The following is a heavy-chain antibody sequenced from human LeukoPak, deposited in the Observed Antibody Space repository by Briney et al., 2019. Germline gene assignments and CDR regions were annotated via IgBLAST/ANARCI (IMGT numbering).Heavy chain of an antibody. CDR2: ISYDGSNK. V-gene: IGHV3-30-3*01. CDR1: GFTFSSYA. CDR3: AKQWLVQSSSDY. Sequence: PGRSLRLSCAASGFTFSSYAMHWVRQAPGKGLEWVAVISYDGSNKYYADSVKGRFTISRDNSKNTLYLQMNSLRAEDTAVYYCAKQWLVQSSSDYWGQGTLVTVSS. J-gene: IGHJ4*02. D-gene: IGHD6-19*01.